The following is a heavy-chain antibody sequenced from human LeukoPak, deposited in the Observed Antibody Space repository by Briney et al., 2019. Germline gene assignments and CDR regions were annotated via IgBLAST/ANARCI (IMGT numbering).Heavy chain of an antibody. J-gene: IGHJ3*01. V-gene: IGHV3-23*01. D-gene: IGHD2-2*01. Sequence: GGSLRLSCAASGFTFNSYAMSWVRQAPGKGLEWVSAISGSGGSTYYADSVKGRFTISRDNSKNTLYLQMNSLRAEDTAVYYCAKDWRYCSSTSCYLVGKDAFDVRGQGTMVTVSS. CDR3: AKDWRYCSSTSCYLVGKDAFDV. CDR2: ISGSGGST. CDR1: GFTFNSYA.